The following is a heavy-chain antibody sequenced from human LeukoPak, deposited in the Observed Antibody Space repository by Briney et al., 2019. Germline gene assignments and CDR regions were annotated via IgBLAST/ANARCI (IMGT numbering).Heavy chain of an antibody. CDR2: ISSSSYI. CDR1: GFSISNYG. Sequence: GGSLRLSCAASGFSISNYGMHWVRQAPGKGLEWVSSISSSSYIYYADSVKGRFTISRDNARNLLYLQMNSLRVEDTAVYYCARDLGYDSRGYFHYFDYWGQGSLVTVSS. V-gene: IGHV3-21*01. D-gene: IGHD3-22*01. J-gene: IGHJ4*02. CDR3: ARDLGYDSRGYFHYFDY.